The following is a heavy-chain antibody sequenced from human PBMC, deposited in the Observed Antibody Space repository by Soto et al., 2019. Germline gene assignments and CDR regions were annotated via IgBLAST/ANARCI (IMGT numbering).Heavy chain of an antibody. CDR1: GFSFSTYN. J-gene: IGHJ5*01. V-gene: IGHV3-48*02. Sequence: LRLSCAASGFSFSTYNIYWVRQSAGRRPDWIAYISTTSFTIYYADSVKGRFTISRDNDRNSLYLEMNSLRDEDTAVYYCARDRCHDGTCYSASDSWGQGTLVTVSS. CDR2: ISTTSFTI. D-gene: IGHD2-15*01. CDR3: ARDRCHDGTCYSASDS.